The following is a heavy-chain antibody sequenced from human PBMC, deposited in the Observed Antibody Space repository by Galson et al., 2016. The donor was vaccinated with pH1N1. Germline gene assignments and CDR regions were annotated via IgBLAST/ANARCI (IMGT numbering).Heavy chain of an antibody. CDR3: ASRGSSFWVF. CDR2: IHSSGXX. CDR1: GASVTSRSHY. V-gene: IGHV4-39*01. D-gene: IGHD6-13*01. Sequence: ETLSLTCTVSGASVTSRSHYWDWIRQPPGKGLEXLGNIHSSGXXXYNPSLXIRVSIPVDTAKNQFPLHVRSVTAAGTAVYYCASRGSSFWVFWGQGTLATVSS. J-gene: IGHJ4*02.